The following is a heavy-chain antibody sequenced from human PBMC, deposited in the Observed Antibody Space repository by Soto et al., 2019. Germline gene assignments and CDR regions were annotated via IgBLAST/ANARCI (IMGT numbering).Heavy chain of an antibody. V-gene: IGHV3-48*01. J-gene: IGHJ5*02. Sequence: EVQLVESGGGLVQPGGSLRLSCAASGFTFSTYSMNWVRQAPGKGLEWVSYISSSTIYYADSVKGRFTISRDNAKNSLYLQMNSLRAEDTAVYYCAGQGGSRLNRFDPWGQGTLVTVSS. CDR2: ISSSTI. D-gene: IGHD6-13*01. CDR3: AGQGGSRLNRFDP. CDR1: GFTFSTYS.